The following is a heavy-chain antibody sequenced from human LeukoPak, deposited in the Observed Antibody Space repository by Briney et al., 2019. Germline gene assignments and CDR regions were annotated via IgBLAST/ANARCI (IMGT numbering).Heavy chain of an antibody. J-gene: IGHJ3*01. CDR2: ISYDGNKQ. CDR3: SRDRGGWYKDALDV. V-gene: IGHV3-30*19. CDR1: GFTFSSYG. Sequence: GRSLRLSCAASGFTFSSYGMRWVRQAPGKGLEWMAVISYDGNKQYYADSVKGRVTISRDNSKNPIYLQVNSLRPEDTAVYYCSRDRGGWYKDALDVWGQGTMLTVSS. D-gene: IGHD6-19*01.